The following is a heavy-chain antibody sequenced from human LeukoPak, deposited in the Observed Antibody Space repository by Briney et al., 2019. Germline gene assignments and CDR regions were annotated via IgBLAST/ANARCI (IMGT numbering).Heavy chain of an antibody. D-gene: IGHD3-22*01. Sequence: SETLSLTCTISGDSISSSSYYWGWIRQPPGKGLEWIGDIYYRGSTSYSPSLKSRVSISIDTSNNQFSLTLNSVTAADTALYFCARRRYYDSTGYLDWGQGTLVTVSS. J-gene: IGHJ1*01. CDR3: ARRRYYDSTGYLD. CDR1: GDSISSSSYY. V-gene: IGHV4-39*01. CDR2: IYYRGST.